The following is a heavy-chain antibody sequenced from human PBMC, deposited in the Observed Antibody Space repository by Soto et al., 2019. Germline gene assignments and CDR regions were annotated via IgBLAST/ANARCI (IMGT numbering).Heavy chain of an antibody. CDR2: INPNSGGT. CDR1: GYTFSDYY. D-gene: IGHD1-1*01. CDR3: AREPATAKPEGVDF. V-gene: IGHV1-2*02. J-gene: IGHJ4*02. Sequence: ASVKVSCKASGYTFSDYYIHWVRQAPGQGLEWMGWINPNSGGTKYAPKFQGGVTMTRDTSSTTAYMELSRLRSGDTAVYYCAREPATAKPEGVDFWGQGTLVTVSS.